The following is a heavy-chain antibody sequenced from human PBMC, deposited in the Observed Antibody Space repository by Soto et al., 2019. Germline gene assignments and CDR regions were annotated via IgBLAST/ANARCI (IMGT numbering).Heavy chain of an antibody. V-gene: IGHV4-30-4*01. D-gene: IGHD2-2*01. CDR3: ARIVTDKDYYYYGMDV. Sequence: PSETLSLTCTVSGGSISSGDYYWSWIRQPPGKGLEWIGYIYYSGSTYYNPSLKSRVTISVDTSKNQFSLKLSSVTAADTAVYYCARIVTDKDYYYYGMDVWGQGTTVTVSS. CDR1: GGSISSGDYY. J-gene: IGHJ6*02. CDR2: IYYSGST.